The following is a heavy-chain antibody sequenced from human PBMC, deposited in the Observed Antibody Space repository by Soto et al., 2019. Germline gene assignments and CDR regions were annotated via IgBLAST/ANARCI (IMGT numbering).Heavy chain of an antibody. V-gene: IGHV3-48*02. Sequence: PGGSLRLSCAASGFTFSSYSMNWVRQAPGKGLEWVSYISSSSSTIYYADSVKGRFTISRDNAKNSLYLQMNSLRDEDTAVYYCARYGYSSGWFETFFDYWGQGTLVTVSS. CDR3: ARYGYSSGWFETFFDY. CDR1: GFTFSSYS. J-gene: IGHJ4*02. D-gene: IGHD6-19*01. CDR2: ISSSSSTI.